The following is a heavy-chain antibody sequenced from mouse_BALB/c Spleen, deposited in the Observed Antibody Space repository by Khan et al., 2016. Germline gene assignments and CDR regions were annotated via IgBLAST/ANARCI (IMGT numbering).Heavy chain of an antibody. CDR1: GFTFSGFW. D-gene: IGHD1-1*01. Sequence: EVQLLETGGGLVQPGGSRGLSCEGSGFTFSGFWMSWVRQTPGKTLEWIGDINSDGSAINYAPSIKDRFTIFRDNDKSTLYLQMSNVRSEDTAMYFCMRYDYYYWYFDVWGAGTTVTVSS. V-gene: IGHV11-2*02. CDR2: INSDGSAI. CDR3: MRYDYYYWYFDV. J-gene: IGHJ1*01.